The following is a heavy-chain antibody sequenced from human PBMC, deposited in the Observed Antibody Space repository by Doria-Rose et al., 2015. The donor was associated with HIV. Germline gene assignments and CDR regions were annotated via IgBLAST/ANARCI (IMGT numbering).Heavy chain of an antibody. CDR3: ARNEYSSSRYAFDI. D-gene: IGHD6-6*01. Sequence: GPGLVKPSETLSLTCTVSGGSISSYYWSWIRQPPGKGLEWIGYIYYSGSTNYNPSLKSRVTISVDTSKNQFSLKLSSVTAADTAVYYCARNEYSSSRYAFDIWGQGTMVTVSS. V-gene: IGHV4-59*01. CDR1: GGSISSYY. CDR2: IYYSGST. J-gene: IGHJ3*02.